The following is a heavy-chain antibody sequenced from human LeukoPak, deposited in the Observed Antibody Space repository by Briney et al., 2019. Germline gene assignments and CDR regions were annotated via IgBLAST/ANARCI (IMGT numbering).Heavy chain of an antibody. Sequence: GGSLRLSCAASGFTFSSYAVSWVRQAPGKELEWVSSISGSGGSTYSAGSVKGRFTISRDNSKNTLYLQMNSLRAEDTALYYCAKDRSCTNDICHGDFDYWGQGTLVTVSS. CDR2: ISGSGGST. D-gene: IGHD2-8*01. J-gene: IGHJ4*02. CDR1: GFTFSSYA. CDR3: AKDRSCTNDICHGDFDY. V-gene: IGHV3-23*01.